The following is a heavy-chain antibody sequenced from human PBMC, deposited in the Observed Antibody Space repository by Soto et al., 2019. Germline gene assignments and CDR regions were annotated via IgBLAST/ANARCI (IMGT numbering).Heavy chain of an antibody. Sequence: SETLSLTCAVDGESFSDYYWSWIRQPPGKGLEWIGEIDHSGNTNYSPSLKSRVTISVDTSKNQFSLKLTSVTAADAVVYFCVGGRGRLVGFDYWGQGTPVTVS. D-gene: IGHD2-15*01. CDR3: VGGRGRLVGFDY. J-gene: IGHJ4*02. V-gene: IGHV4-34*01. CDR1: GESFSDYY. CDR2: IDHSGNT.